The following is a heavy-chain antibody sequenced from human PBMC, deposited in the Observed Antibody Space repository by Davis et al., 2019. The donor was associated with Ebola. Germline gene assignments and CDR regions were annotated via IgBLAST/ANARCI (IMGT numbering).Heavy chain of an antibody. Sequence: ASVKVSCKASGYTFTSYAIHWVRQAPGQGLDWMGIINPSGGSTTYAQKFQGRVTMTRDTSTSTVYMELSSLRSEDTAVYYCARDLNPHSGWYGLLVDHWGQGTLVTVSS. J-gene: IGHJ4*02. CDR2: INPSGGST. CDR3: ARDLNPHSGWYGLLVDH. CDR1: GYTFTSYA. D-gene: IGHD6-19*01. V-gene: IGHV1-46*01.